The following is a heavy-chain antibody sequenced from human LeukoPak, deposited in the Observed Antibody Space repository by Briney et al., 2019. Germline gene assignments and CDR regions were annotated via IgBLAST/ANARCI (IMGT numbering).Heavy chain of an antibody. CDR1: GGTFNSYA. V-gene: IGHV1-69*05. J-gene: IGHJ4*02. CDR3: AADGTD. Sequence: ASVRVSCKASGGTFNSYAINWVRQAPGQGLEWMGGIIPRLGTTKYIEKFQGRITITTDESTPTAYMGLSSLRSEDTPVYYCAADGTDWGQGTLVTVSS. CDR2: IIPRLGTT.